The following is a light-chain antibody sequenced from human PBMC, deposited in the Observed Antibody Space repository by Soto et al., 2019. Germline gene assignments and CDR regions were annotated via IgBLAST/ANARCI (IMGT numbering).Light chain of an antibody. CDR2: AAS. Sequence: DIQMTQSPSSLSASVGDRVTITCRASQSISSYLNWYQQKPGKAPTLLIYAASSLQSGVPSRFSGSGSGTDFTLTISSLQPEDFATYYCQQSNSLPRTFGLGTKVEIK. V-gene: IGKV1-39*01. J-gene: IGKJ1*01. CDR1: QSISSY. CDR3: QQSNSLPRT.